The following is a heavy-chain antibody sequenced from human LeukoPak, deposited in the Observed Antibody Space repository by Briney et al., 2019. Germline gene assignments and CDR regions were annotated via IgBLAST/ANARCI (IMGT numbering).Heavy chain of an antibody. CDR1: GFSLSSYW. CDR3: ARVTKQDAFDI. Sequence: PGWSLRLSCAASGFSLSSYWMSWVRQDPGTGREWVANIMKDGSEIYYVDSVKGRFTISRDNDKNSLYLQMNSLRAEDTAVYYCARVTKQDAFDIWGQGTKVTVSS. CDR2: IMKDGSEI. J-gene: IGHJ3*02. D-gene: IGHD3-3*01. V-gene: IGHV3-7*01.